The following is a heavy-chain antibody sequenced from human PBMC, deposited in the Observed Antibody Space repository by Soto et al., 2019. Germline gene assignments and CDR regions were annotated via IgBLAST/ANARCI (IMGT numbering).Heavy chain of an antibody. V-gene: IGHV3-15*07. CDR2: IKSKVDGGST. CDR1: GFSVTDAW. Sequence: DVQLLESGGGLVEPGGSLRLSCAASGFSVTDAWMNWVRQVPGKGLAWVGRIKSKVDGGSTDYSAPVQGRFTISKDDSTNTLYLQMNSLKTEDTAVYYCTLPTTDTPVVTNYYYFAMDVWGPGTTVSVSS. J-gene: IGHJ6*02. CDR3: TLPTTDTPVVTNYYYFAMDV. D-gene: IGHD5-18*01.